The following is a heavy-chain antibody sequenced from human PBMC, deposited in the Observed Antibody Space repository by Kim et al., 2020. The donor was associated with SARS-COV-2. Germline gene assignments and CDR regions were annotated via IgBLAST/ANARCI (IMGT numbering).Heavy chain of an antibody. V-gene: IGHV4-39*01. Sequence: PSPKSRVTISVDTSKNQFSLKLSSVTAADTAVYYCARRVVPATFGYYFDYWGQGTLVTVSS. CDR3: ARRVVPATFGYYFDY. J-gene: IGHJ4*02. D-gene: IGHD3-10*01.